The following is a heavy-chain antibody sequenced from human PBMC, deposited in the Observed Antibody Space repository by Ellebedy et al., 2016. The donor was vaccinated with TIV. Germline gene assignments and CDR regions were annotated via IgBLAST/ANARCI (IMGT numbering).Heavy chain of an antibody. CDR1: GFTFSSYG. CDR3: AKAFFIYDYVWGSYL. V-gene: IGHV3-30*18. D-gene: IGHD3-16*01. CDR2: ISYDGSNK. Sequence: GESLKISXAASGFTFSSYGMHWVRRAPGKGLEWVAVISYDGSNKYYADSVKGRFTISRDNSKNTLYLQMNSLRAEDTAVYYCAKAFFIYDYVWGSYLWGQGTMVTVSS. J-gene: IGHJ3*01.